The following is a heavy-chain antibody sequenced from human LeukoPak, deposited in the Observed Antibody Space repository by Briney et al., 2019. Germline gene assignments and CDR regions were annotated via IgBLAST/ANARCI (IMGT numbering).Heavy chain of an antibody. CDR3: VRSLLGASDY. CDR1: GFTFSGHW. Sequence: TGGSLRLSCAASGFTFSGHWMHWVRQAPGMRLVWVSRINPDGSITNHADSVTGRFTISRDNAKNTLYLQTNSLRAEDTAVYYCVRSLLGASDYWGQGTLVTVSS. D-gene: IGHD1-26*01. V-gene: IGHV3-74*01. CDR2: INPDGSIT. J-gene: IGHJ4*02.